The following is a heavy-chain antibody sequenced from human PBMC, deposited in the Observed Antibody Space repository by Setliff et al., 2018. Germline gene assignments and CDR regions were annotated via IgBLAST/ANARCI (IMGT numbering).Heavy chain of an antibody. CDR2: IYHSGST. CDR1: DYSISSGYY. Sequence: LPETLSLTCTVSDYSISSGYYWGWIRQPPGKGLEWIGSIYHSGSTNYNPSLKSRVTISMDTSKNQFSLKVSSVTAADTAVYYCARSFSRREKFLLDYWGQGALVTVSS. CDR3: ARSFSRREKFLLDY. V-gene: IGHV4-38-2*02. J-gene: IGHJ4*02.